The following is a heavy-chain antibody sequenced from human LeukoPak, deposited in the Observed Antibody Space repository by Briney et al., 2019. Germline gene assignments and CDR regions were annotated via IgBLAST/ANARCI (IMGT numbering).Heavy chain of an antibody. J-gene: IGHJ4*02. D-gene: IGHD3-22*01. CDR1: GFSFNSHS. CDR2: ISSTTRTI. V-gene: IGHV3-48*04. Sequence: GGSLRLSCAASGFSFNSHSMNWVRQAPGKGLEWVSYISSTTRTIFYADSVKGRFTISRDNAKNSLHLQMNSLRAEDTAVYYCAKGGTPGGYYDRSGNDWFDYWGQGTLVTVSS. CDR3: AKGGTPGGYYDRSGNDWFDY.